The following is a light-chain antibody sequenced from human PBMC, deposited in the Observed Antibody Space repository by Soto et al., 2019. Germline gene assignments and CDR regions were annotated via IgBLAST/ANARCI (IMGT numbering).Light chain of an antibody. CDR1: QSISSW. CDR2: KAS. Sequence: DIQMTQSPSTLSASVGDRVTITCRASQSISSWLAWYQQKPGKAPKLLIYKASSLESGVPSRFSGSGSGTEFTLTLSSLQPDDFATYYCQHYNSSPWTFGQGTKVEIK. CDR3: QHYNSSPWT. V-gene: IGKV1-5*03. J-gene: IGKJ1*01.